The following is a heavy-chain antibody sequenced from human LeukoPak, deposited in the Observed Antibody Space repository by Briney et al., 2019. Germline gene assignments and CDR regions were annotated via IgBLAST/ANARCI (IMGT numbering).Heavy chain of an antibody. D-gene: IGHD1-26*01. V-gene: IGHV1-2*06. CDR1: GYTFTGYY. J-gene: IGHJ4*02. Sequence: ASVKVSCKASGYTFTGYYIHWVRQAPGQGLEWMGRINPNSGDTNYAQKFQGRATMTRDTSSSTAYMELTRLRSDDTSVYYCARTIVGATDFNYWGQGTLVTVSS. CDR3: ARTIVGATDFNY. CDR2: INPNSGDT.